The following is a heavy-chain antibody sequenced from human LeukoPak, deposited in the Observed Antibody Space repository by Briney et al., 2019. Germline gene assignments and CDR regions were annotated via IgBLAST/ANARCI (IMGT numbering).Heavy chain of an antibody. Sequence: PSETLSLICAVYGGSLSGYYWSWIRQPPGKGLEWIGEINHSGSTNYNPSLESRVTISVDTSKNQFSLKLSSVTAADTAVYYCASIWSYYFDYWGQGTLVTVSS. CDR2: INHSGST. CDR1: GGSLSGYY. CDR3: ASIWSYYFDY. J-gene: IGHJ4*02. V-gene: IGHV4-34*01. D-gene: IGHD3-3*01.